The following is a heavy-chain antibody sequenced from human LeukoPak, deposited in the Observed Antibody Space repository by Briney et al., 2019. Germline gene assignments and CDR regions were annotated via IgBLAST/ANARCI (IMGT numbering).Heavy chain of an antibody. CDR1: GYTFTSYY. V-gene: IGHV1-46*01. Sequence: SVTVSCKASGYTFTSYYMHWLRQAPAQGLEGMGLINPSGGSTSYAQKFQGRVTMTRDTSTSTVYTELSSLRSEDTAVYCCARGDSYSDNWGQGTLVTVSS. CDR3: ARGDSYSDN. CDR2: INPSGGST. J-gene: IGHJ4*02. D-gene: IGHD3-22*01.